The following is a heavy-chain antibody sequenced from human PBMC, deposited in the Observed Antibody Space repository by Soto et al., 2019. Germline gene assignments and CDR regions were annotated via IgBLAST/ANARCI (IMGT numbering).Heavy chain of an antibody. CDR1: GYSISSGYY. J-gene: IGHJ4*02. Sequence: SETLSLTCAVSGYSISSGYYWGWIRQPPGKGLEWIGSFYHSGSTYYNPSLKSRVTISVDTSKNQFSLKLSPVTAADTAVYYCARAPYGDDSYFDYWGQGTLVTVSS. D-gene: IGHD4-17*01. CDR3: ARAPYGDDSYFDY. V-gene: IGHV4-38-2*01. CDR2: FYHSGST.